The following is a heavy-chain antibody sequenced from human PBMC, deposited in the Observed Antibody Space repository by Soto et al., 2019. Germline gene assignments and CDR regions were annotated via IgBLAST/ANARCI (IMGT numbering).Heavy chain of an antibody. CDR2: ISCSGGST. CDR3: ATGVVVIKPYYYYGMDV. CDR1: GFTFSSYA. J-gene: IGHJ6*02. D-gene: IGHD2-15*01. Sequence: PGGSLRLSCAASGFTFSSYAMSWFRQAPGKGLEWVSAISCSGGSTYYADSVKGRFTISRDNSKNTLYLQMNSLRAEDTAVYYCATGVVVIKPYYYYGMDVWGQGTTVTVSS. V-gene: IGHV3-23*01.